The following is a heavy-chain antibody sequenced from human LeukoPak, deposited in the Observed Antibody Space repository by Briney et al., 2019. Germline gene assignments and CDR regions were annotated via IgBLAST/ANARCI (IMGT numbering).Heavy chain of an antibody. CDR1: GFTFSSYG. V-gene: IGHV3-30*02. D-gene: IGHD2-2*01. CDR3: AKGSYCSSTSCYVAYYYYYMDV. CDR2: IRYDGSNK. Sequence: GGSLRLSCAASGFTFSSYGMHWVRQAPGKGLEWVAFIRYDGSNKYYADSVKGRFTISRDNSKNTLYLQMNSLRAEDTAVYYCAKGSYCSSTSCYVAYYYYYMDVWGKGTTVTGSS. J-gene: IGHJ6*03.